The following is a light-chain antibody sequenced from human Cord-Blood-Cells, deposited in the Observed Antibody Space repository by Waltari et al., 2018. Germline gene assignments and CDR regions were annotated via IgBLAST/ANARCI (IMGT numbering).Light chain of an antibody. J-gene: IGLJ2*01. CDR1: SSDVWSYNL. Sequence: QSALTQPASVSGSPGQSITISCTGTSSDVWSYNLVSWYQQHPGKAPKLMIYEGSKRPSGVSNRFSGSKSGSTASLTISELEAEDEADYYGCSYAGSSNVVFGGGTKLTVL. CDR3: CSYAGSSNVV. V-gene: IGLV2-23*01. CDR2: EGS.